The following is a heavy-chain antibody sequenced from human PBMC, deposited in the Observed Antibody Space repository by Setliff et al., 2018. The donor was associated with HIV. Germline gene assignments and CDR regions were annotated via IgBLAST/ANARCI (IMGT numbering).Heavy chain of an antibody. Sequence: KTGGSLRLSCAASGFTFSDSYMTWIRQAPGKGLEWISYISDTGNVNYADSVRGRFTISRDNAKNSLFLQMNSLRAEDTAVYYCAKPTYYYDDSGYSGGDYWGQGTLVTVS. CDR3: AKPTYYYDDSGYSGGDY. D-gene: IGHD3-22*01. J-gene: IGHJ4*02. CDR1: GFTFSDSY. V-gene: IGHV3-11*01. CDR2: ISDTGNV.